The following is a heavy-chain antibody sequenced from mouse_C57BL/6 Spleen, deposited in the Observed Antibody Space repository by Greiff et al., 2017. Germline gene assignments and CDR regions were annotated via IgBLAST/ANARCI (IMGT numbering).Heavy chain of an antibody. D-gene: IGHD3-3*01. J-gene: IGHJ3*01. CDR3: TKLGQGTWFAY. Sequence: EVKLVESGEGLVKPGGSLKLSCAASGFTFSSYAMSWVRQTPEKRLEWVAYISSGGDYIYYADTVKGRFTFSRDNARNTLYLQMSSLKSEDTAMYYCTKLGQGTWFAYWGQGTLVTVSA. V-gene: IGHV5S21*01. CDR1: GFTFSSYA. CDR2: ISSGGDYI.